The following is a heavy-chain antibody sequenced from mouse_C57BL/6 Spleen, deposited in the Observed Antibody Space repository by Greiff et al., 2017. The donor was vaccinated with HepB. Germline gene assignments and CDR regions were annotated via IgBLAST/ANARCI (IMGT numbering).Heavy chain of an antibody. CDR1: GFNIKDDY. J-gene: IGHJ3*01. CDR3: TTTPDGSSPPWFAY. V-gene: IGHV14-4*01. Sequence: VQLQQSGAELVRPGASVKLSCTASGFNIKDDYMHWVKQRPEQGLEWIGWIDPENGDTEYASKFQGKATITADTSSNTAYLQLSSLTSEDTAVYYCTTTPDGSSPPWFAYWGQGTLVTVSA. D-gene: IGHD1-1*01. CDR2: IDPENGDT.